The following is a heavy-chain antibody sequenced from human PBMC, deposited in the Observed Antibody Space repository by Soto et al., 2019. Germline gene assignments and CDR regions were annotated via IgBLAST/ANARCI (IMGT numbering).Heavy chain of an antibody. D-gene: IGHD6-19*01. J-gene: IGHJ6*02. CDR1: GGTFSNYA. CDR3: ARVEAVAGLYNYHGLDV. Sequence: QVQLVQSGAEVKKPGSSVKVSCKVSGGTFSNYAIDWVRLAPGHGLEWMGGIVPIFGTTYYTQKFQARATSIADDSTTTAYLEMSSLSSEDTAIYYCARVEAVAGLYNYHGLDVWGQGTAVTVSS. CDR2: IVPIFGTT. V-gene: IGHV1-69*12.